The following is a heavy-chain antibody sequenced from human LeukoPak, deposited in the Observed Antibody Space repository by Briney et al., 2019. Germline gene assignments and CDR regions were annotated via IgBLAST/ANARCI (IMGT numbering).Heavy chain of an antibody. D-gene: IGHD1-7*01. V-gene: IGHV3-15*04. J-gene: IGHJ6*02. CDR1: GLTVSNHW. CDR2: TVSEIDGGTT. CDR3: TTDEDWNYARKDV. Sequence: KPGGSLRLSCVASGLTVSNHWMSWVRQAPGKGLEWVGQTVSEIDGGTTDYATPVKGRFTISRDDSKSTLYLQMNSLKIEDTAVYYCTTDEDWNYARKDVWGQGATVIVSS.